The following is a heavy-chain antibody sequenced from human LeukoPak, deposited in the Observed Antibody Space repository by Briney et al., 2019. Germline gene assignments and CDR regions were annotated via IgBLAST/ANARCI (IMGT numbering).Heavy chain of an antibody. CDR2: INSDGSGT. V-gene: IGHV3-74*01. J-gene: IGHJ4*02. CDR3: AREIATTGTYFDY. Sequence: GGSLRLSCAASGFTFSDYWMHWVRQAPGKGLVWVSRINSDGSGTYYADSVKGRFTISRDNAKNTLYLQMNSLRAEDTAVYYWAREIATTGTYFDYWGQGTLVTVSS. D-gene: IGHD6-13*01. CDR1: GFTFSDYW.